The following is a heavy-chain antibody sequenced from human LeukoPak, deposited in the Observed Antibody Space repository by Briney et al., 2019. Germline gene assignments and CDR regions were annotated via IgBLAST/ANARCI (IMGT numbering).Heavy chain of an antibody. D-gene: IGHD6-13*01. CDR2: IIPILGIA. CDR1: GGTFSSYA. J-gene: IGHJ5*02. CDR3: ASQIIAAGNWFDP. Sequence: ASVKVSCKASGGTFSSYAISWVRQAPGQGLEWMGRIIPILGIANYAQKFQGRVTNTADKSTSTAYMELSSLRSEDTAVYYCASQIIAAGNWFDPWGQGTLVTVSS. V-gene: IGHV1-69*04.